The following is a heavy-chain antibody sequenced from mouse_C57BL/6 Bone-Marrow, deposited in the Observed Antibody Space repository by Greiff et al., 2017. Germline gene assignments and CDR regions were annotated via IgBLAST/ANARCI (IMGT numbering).Heavy chain of an antibody. V-gene: IGHV2-2*01. CDR3: ARNGSSYWYFDV. CDR2: MWSGGST. Sequence: VQLQQSGPGLVQPSQSLSITCTVSGFSLTSYGVHWVRQSPGKGLEWLGVMWSGGSTDYNAAFISRLSISKDNSKSQVFFKMNSLQADDTAIYYCARNGSSYWYFDVWGTGTTVTVSS. CDR1: GFSLTSYG. D-gene: IGHD1-1*01. J-gene: IGHJ1*03.